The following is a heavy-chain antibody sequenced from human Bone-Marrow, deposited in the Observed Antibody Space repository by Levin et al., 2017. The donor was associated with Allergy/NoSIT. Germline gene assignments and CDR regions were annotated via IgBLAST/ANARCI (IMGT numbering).Heavy chain of an antibody. CDR1: GGSISSYY. Sequence: SQTLSLTCTVSGGSISSYYWSWIRQPPGKGLEWIGYIYNSGSTNYNPSLKSRVTISVDTSKNQFSLKLSSVTAADTTVYYCARGLGYYYDSSDYYYFLGYFDLWGRGTLVTVSS. J-gene: IGHJ2*01. V-gene: IGHV4-59*01. CDR3: ARGLGYYYDSSDYYYFLGYFDL. D-gene: IGHD3-22*01. CDR2: IYNSGST.